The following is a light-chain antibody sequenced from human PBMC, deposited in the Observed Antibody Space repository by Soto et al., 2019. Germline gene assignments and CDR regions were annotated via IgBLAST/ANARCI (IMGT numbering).Light chain of an antibody. V-gene: IGKV1-9*01. CDR3: QQLNSYPST. Sequence: IQLTQSPSSLSASVGDRVTITCRASQGINTFLAWYQQKAGKAPKLLIYAASTLQSGVPSRFSGSGSGTDFTLTISSLQSEDFATYYCQQLNSYPSTVGQGTRLESK. CDR1: QGINTF. J-gene: IGKJ5*01. CDR2: AAS.